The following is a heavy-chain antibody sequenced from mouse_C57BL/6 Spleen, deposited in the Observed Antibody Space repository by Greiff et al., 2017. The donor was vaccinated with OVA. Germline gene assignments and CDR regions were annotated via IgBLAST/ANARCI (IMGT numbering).Heavy chain of an antibody. Sequence: LQESGPELVKPGASVKISCKASGYAFSSSWMNWVKQRPGKGLEWIGRIYPGDGDTNYNGKFKGKATLTADKSSSTAYMQLSSLTSEDSAVYFCAREEDYGNYGYFDYWGQGTTLTVSS. CDR2: IYPGDGDT. V-gene: IGHV1-82*01. CDR3: AREEDYGNYGYFDY. D-gene: IGHD2-1*01. CDR1: GYAFSSSW. J-gene: IGHJ2*01.